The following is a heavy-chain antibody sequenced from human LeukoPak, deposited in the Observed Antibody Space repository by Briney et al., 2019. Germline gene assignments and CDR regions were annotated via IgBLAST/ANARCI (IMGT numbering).Heavy chain of an antibody. D-gene: IGHD1-14*01. CDR3: ARATTASARDH. V-gene: IGHV3-33*01. CDR2: MWYDGTNK. J-gene: IGHJ4*02. CDR1: GFTFSGYG. Sequence: SGGSLRLSCAASGFTFSGYGMHWVRQAPGKGLEWVAIMWYDGTNKYYADSVKGRFTISRDNAKNSLYLQMDSLRVEDTAVYYCARATTASARDHWGQGTLVTVSS.